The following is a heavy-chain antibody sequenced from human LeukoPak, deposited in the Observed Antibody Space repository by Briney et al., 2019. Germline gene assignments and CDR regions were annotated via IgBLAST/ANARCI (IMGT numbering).Heavy chain of an antibody. CDR3: ARGRSGGSSTSCFDY. Sequence: PSETLSLTCAVYGGSFSGYYWSWLRQPPGKGLEWIGEINHSGSTNYNPSLKSRVTISVDTSKNQFSLKLSSVTAADTAVYYCARGRSGGSSTSCFDYWGQGTLVTVSS. J-gene: IGHJ4*02. D-gene: IGHD2-2*01. CDR1: GGSFSGYY. CDR2: INHSGST. V-gene: IGHV4-34*01.